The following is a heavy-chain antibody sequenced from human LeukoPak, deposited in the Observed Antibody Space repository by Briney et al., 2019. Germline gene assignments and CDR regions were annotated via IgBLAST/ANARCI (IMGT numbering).Heavy chain of an antibody. CDR2: ISSSSSYI. CDR1: GFTFSSYS. V-gene: IGHV3-21*01. CDR3: ARDMPDYYDSRNGAFDI. Sequence: GGSLRLSCAASGFTFSSYSMNWVRQAPGKGLEWVSSISSSSSYIYYADSVKGRFTISRDNAKNSLYLQMNSLRAEDMAVYYCARDMPDYYDSRNGAFDIWGQGTMVTVSS. J-gene: IGHJ3*02. D-gene: IGHD3-22*01.